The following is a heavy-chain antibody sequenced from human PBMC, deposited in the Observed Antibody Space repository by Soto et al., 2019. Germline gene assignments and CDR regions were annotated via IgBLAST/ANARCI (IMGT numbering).Heavy chain of an antibody. Sequence: CXRLSCAASGFTSTRYSMNWVRQAPGKGLEWVSSISSTTNYIYYGDSMKGRFTISRDNAKNSLYLEMNSLRAEDTAVYYCARESEDLTSNFDYWGQGTLVTVSS. J-gene: IGHJ4*02. CDR1: GFTSTRYS. V-gene: IGHV3-21*06. CDR3: ARESEDLTSNFDY. CDR2: ISSTTNYI.